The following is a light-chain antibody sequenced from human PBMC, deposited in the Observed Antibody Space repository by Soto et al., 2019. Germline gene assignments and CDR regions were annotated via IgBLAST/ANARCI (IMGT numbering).Light chain of an antibody. CDR2: DAS. J-gene: IGKJ5*01. Sequence: EIVFTQSPTTLSLSPGESGALSCRVSQTISTYLAWYQQKPGQAPRLLIYDASTRATGIPARFSGSGSGTDFTLTISYLEPEDFAVYYCLQRSDWPITFGQGTRLEIK. CDR3: LQRSDWPIT. CDR1: QTISTY. V-gene: IGKV3-11*01.